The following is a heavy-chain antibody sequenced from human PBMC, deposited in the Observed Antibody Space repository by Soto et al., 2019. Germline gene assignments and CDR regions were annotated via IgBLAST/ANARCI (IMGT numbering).Heavy chain of an antibody. CDR3: AKDRLGAGLDS. D-gene: IGHD6-6*01. CDR2: VTSRGDTT. CDR1: GFIFSNYA. J-gene: IGHJ4*02. Sequence: EVQLLQSGGGVVQPGESLRLSCAASGFIFSNYAMNWVRQAPGKGLEWVAIVTSRGDTTYYADSVKGRFTISRDKSKNTLYLQVNRLTAKDTVVYYCAKDRLGAGLDSWGEGTLASVSS. V-gene: IGHV3-23*01.